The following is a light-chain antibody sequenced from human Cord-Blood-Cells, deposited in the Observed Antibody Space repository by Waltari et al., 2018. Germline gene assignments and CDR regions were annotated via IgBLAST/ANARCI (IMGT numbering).Light chain of an antibody. CDR1: QIISSW. V-gene: IGKV1-5*01. CDR3: QQYNSYSLT. J-gene: IGKJ3*01. Sequence: DIQMTQSPSTLSASVGDRVTITCRASQIISSWLAWYQQKPGKAPKLLIYDASSLESVVPSRFSGSGSGTEFTLTISSLQPDDFATYYCQQYNSYSLTFGPGTKVDIK. CDR2: DAS.